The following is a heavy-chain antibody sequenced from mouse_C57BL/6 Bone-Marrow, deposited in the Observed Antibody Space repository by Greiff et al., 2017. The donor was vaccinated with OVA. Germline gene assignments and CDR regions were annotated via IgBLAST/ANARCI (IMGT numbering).Heavy chain of an antibody. CDR1: GFSLTSYG. J-gene: IGHJ3*01. Sequence: QVQLQQSGPGLVQPSQSLSITCTVSGFSLTSYGVHWVRQSPGKGLEWLGVIWSGGSADYNADLISRQSIMKDNTQSNSFITMNCLHDDDTTLDYCARDSYANWGQGTLVTVSA. CDR2: IWSGGSA. V-gene: IGHV2-2*01. CDR3: ARDSYAN.